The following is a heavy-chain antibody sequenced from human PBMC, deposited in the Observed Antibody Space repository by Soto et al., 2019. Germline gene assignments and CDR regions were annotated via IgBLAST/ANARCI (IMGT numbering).Heavy chain of an antibody. CDR2: IYWDDDK. J-gene: IGHJ4*02. CDR1: GFSLSTSGVG. V-gene: IGHV2-5*02. D-gene: IGHD3-3*02. Sequence: SGPTLVKPTQTLTLTCTFSGFSLSTSGVGVGWIRQPPGKALEWLALIYWDDDKRYSPSLKSRLTITKHTSKNQVVLTMTNMDPVDTATYYCAHTQLGDDPVPIFGVVISFDYWGQGTLVTVSS. CDR3: AHTQLGDDPVPIFGVVISFDY.